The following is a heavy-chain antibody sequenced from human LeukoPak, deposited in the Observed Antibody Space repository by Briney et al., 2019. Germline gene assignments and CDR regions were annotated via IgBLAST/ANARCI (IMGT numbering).Heavy chain of an antibody. Sequence: ASVKVSCKASGGTFSTYAISWVRQAPGQGLEWMGWISAYNGNTNYAPKLQERVSLTTDTSTNTAYLELRSLRSDDTALYFCARVYSNSHEPDFWGQGTMVTVSS. CDR2: ISAYNGNT. CDR3: ARVYSNSHEPDF. CDR1: GGTFSTYA. J-gene: IGHJ4*02. V-gene: IGHV1-18*01. D-gene: IGHD6-13*01.